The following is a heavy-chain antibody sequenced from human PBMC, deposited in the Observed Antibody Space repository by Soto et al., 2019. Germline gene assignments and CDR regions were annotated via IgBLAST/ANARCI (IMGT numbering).Heavy chain of an antibody. Sequence: ASVKISCKASGYTFTSYGISWVRQAPGQGLEWMGWISAYNGNTNYAQKLQGRVTMTTDTSTSTAYMELRSLRSDDTAVYYCARSRGGFSGPTFFDYWGQGTLVTVSS. V-gene: IGHV1-18*01. CDR2: ISAYNGNT. D-gene: IGHD6-25*01. J-gene: IGHJ4*02. CDR3: ARSRGGFSGPTFFDY. CDR1: GYTFTSYG.